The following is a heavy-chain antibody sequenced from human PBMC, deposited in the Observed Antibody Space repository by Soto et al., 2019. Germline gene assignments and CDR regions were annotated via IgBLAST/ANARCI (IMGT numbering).Heavy chain of an antibody. D-gene: IGHD3-22*01. CDR1: GFTFSSYA. CDR2: ISYDGSNK. Sequence: GGSLRLSCAASGFTFSSYAMHWVRQAPGKGLEWVAVISYDGSNKYYADSVKGRFTISRDNSKNTLYLQMNSLRAEDTAVYYCARDPELKRDYYDSSGYYYPNYWGQGTLVTVSS. V-gene: IGHV3-30-3*01. CDR3: ARDPELKRDYYDSSGYYYPNY. J-gene: IGHJ4*02.